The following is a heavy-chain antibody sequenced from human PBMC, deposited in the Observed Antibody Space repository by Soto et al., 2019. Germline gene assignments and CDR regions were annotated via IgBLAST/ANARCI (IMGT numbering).Heavy chain of an antibody. Sequence: GGSLRLSCAASGFTFSSYSRNWVRQAPGKGLEWVSSISSSSSYIYYADSVKGRFTISRDNAKNSLYLQMNSLRAEDTAVYYCARDYYDSSGYLASLGYWGQGTLVTVSS. CDR3: ARDYYDSSGYLASLGY. CDR1: GFTFSSYS. V-gene: IGHV3-21*01. CDR2: ISSSSSYI. D-gene: IGHD3-22*01. J-gene: IGHJ4*02.